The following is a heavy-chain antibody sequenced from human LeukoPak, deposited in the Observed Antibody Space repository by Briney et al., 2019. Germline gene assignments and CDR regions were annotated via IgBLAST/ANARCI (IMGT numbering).Heavy chain of an antibody. CDR2: IYYSGST. CDR1: GGSISSSSYY. V-gene: IGHV4-39*01. CDR3: ARSYDSSGYLFPY. D-gene: IGHD3-22*01. Sequence: SETLSLTCTVSGGSISSSSYYWGWIRQPPGKGLEWIGSIYYSGSTYYNPSLKSRVTISVDTSKNQFSLKLSSVTAADTAVYYCARSYDSSGYLFPYWGQGTLVTVSS. J-gene: IGHJ4*02.